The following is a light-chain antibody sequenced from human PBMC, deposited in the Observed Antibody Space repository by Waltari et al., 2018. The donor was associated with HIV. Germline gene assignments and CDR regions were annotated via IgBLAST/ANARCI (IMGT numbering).Light chain of an antibody. J-gene: IGLJ3*02. CDR2: DND. V-gene: IGLV1-51*01. CDR1: TSNIWRNY. CDR3: ATWDSDLRGWV. Sequence: QSVLTQPPSVSAAPGQKVAISCSGSTSNIWRNYVSWYQHLPGAAPKLLTYDNDQRPSGIPDRFSGSKSDTSATLGITGLQTGDEADYYCATWDSDLRGWVFGGGTKLAVL.